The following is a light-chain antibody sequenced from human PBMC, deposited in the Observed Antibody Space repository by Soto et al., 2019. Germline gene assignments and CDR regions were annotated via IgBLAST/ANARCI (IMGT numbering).Light chain of an antibody. CDR1: QSVSSN. Sequence: TQSPSTLSVSPAERETLPCRASQSVSSNLAWYQQKPGQAPRLLIYGASTRATGIPARFSGSGSGPDFTLTISRLEPEDFAVYYCQYYGGSPTFGGGTKVDI. J-gene: IGKJ4*01. CDR2: GAS. V-gene: IGKV3-20*01. CDR3: QYYGGSPT.